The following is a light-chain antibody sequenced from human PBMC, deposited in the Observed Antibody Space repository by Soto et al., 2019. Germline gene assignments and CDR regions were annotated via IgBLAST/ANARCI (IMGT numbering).Light chain of an antibody. J-gene: IGKJ3*01. CDR3: LQHDYSPFT. CDR1: QTISSNF. CDR2: GAS. Sequence: EIVLTQSPGALSLSPGERATLSCRASQTISSNFLAWYQHNPGQAPRLLIYGASTTATGIPDRFSGSGSVTEFTLTNSRLEPEDFAVYFCLQHDYSPFTFGPGTKVDI. V-gene: IGKV3-20*01.